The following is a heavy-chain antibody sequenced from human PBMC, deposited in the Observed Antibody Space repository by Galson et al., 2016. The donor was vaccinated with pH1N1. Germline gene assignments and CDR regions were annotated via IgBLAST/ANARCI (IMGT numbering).Heavy chain of an antibody. CDR1: GGSFRGYY. D-gene: IGHD6-19*01. V-gene: IGHV4-34*01. CDR2: INHGERT. CDR3: ARHSTSGSPTIEVAARRRPFDV. Sequence: SETLSLTCAVYGGSFRGYYWSWVRQSPGKGLEWIGEINHGERTNYNPSLEGRVALSLDMSKNQISLRLMSLTAADTGVYFCARHSTSGSPTIEVAARRRPFDVWGQGTLVTVSS. J-gene: IGHJ3*01.